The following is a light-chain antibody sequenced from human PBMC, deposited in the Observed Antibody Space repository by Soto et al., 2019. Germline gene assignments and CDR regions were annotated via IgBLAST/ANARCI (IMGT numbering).Light chain of an antibody. J-gene: IGKJ4*01. CDR3: QHYTNWPLT. CDR1: QSVGRN. Sequence: VMTQSPASLSVSPGDAATLSCRASQSVGRNFAWYQQKPGQPPRLLIYAASTRATGVPARFSGSGSGTEFTLTIRTMQSEDFAIYYCQHYTNWPLTFGGGTKVDIK. V-gene: IGKV3-15*01. CDR2: AAS.